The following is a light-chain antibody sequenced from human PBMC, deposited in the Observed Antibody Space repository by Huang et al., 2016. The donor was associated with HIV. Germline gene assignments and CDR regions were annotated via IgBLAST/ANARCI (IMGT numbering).Light chain of an antibody. J-gene: IGKJ5*01. Sequence: IQMTQSPSSLSASVGDRVTITCRTSQSIDGYLNWYQQKPGKAPKLLISSASTLHTGGPPRFSGSGSGTDYTLIIDNLQPDDFATYFCQQSYSTLITFGQGSRLDIK. V-gene: IGKV1-39*01. CDR1: QSIDGY. CDR2: SAS. CDR3: QQSYSTLIT.